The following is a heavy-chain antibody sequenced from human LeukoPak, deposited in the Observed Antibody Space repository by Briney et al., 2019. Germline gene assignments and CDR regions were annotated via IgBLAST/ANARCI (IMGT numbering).Heavy chain of an antibody. Sequence: PGGSLRLSCAASGFTFSSYSMNWVRQAPGKGLEWVSAISGSGGSTYYADSVKGRFTISRDNSKNTLYLQMNSLRAEDTAVYYCAKDRVPTEYFQHWGQGTLVTVSS. D-gene: IGHD6-6*01. CDR1: GFTFSSYS. J-gene: IGHJ1*01. V-gene: IGHV3-23*01. CDR2: ISGSGGST. CDR3: AKDRVPTEYFQH.